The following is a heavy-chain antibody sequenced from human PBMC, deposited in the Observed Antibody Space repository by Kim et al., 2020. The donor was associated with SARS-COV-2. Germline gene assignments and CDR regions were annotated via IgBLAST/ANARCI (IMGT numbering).Heavy chain of an antibody. J-gene: IGHJ5*02. Sequence: SVKVSCKASGGTFSSYAISWVRQAPGQGLEWMGGIIPIFGTANYAQKFQGRVTITADESTSTAYMELSSLRSEDTAVYYCARDLFREQLVPRVEEGWFDPWGQGTLVTVSS. D-gene: IGHD6-6*01. V-gene: IGHV1-69*13. CDR2: IIPIFGTA. CDR1: GGTFSSYA. CDR3: ARDLFREQLVPRVEEGWFDP.